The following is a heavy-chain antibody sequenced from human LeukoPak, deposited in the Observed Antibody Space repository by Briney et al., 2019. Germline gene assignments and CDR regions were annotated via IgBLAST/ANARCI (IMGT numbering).Heavy chain of an antibody. CDR1: GGSISSYY. CDR3: ARVGYYDSSGYYKPPVYFDY. V-gene: IGHV4-59*01. D-gene: IGHD3-22*01. Sequence: SETLSLTCTVSGGSISSYYWSWIRQPPGKGLEWIGYISYTGNANYNPSLKSRVTISVDTSKNQFSLKLSSVTAADTAVYYCARVGYYDSSGYYKPPVYFDYWGQGTLVTVSS. J-gene: IGHJ4*02. CDR2: ISYTGNA.